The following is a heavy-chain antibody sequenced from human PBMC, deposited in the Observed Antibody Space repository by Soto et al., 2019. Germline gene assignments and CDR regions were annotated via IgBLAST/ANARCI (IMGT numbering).Heavy chain of an antibody. Sequence: SVKVSSKASRGTFSSYAICWVRQAPGQGLEWMGGIIPIFGTANYAQKFQGRVTITADESTSTAYMELSSLRSEDTAVYYCAIAARPPYYYGMDVWGQGTTVTVSS. CDR2: IIPIFGTA. CDR3: AIAARPPYYYGMDV. V-gene: IGHV1-69*13. J-gene: IGHJ6*02. D-gene: IGHD6-6*01. CDR1: RGTFSSYA.